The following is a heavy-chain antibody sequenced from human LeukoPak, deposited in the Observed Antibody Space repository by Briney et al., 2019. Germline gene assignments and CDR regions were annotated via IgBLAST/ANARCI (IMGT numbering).Heavy chain of an antibody. V-gene: IGHV3-23*01. CDR1: GFTFSSYA. Sequence: GGSLRLSCAAPGFTFSSYAMSWVRQAPGKGLEWVSAISGSGGSTYYADSVKGRFTISRDNSKNTLYLQMNSLRAEDTAVYYCAKGRYSSMVGMFDYWGQGTLVTVSS. CDR3: AKGRYSSMVGMFDY. CDR2: ISGSGGST. J-gene: IGHJ4*02. D-gene: IGHD5-18*01.